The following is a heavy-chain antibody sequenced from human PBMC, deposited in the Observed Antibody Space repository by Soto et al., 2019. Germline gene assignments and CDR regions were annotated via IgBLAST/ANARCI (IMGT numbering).Heavy chain of an antibody. Sequence: ASVKVSCKASGYTFTSYAMHLVRQAPGQRLEWMGWINAGNGNTKYSQKFQGRVTITRDTSASTAYMELSSLRSEDTAVYYCARVYSSSWYPRGFDPWGQGTLVTVSS. J-gene: IGHJ5*02. CDR1: GYTFTSYA. V-gene: IGHV1-3*01. CDR2: INAGNGNT. CDR3: ARVYSSSWYPRGFDP. D-gene: IGHD6-13*01.